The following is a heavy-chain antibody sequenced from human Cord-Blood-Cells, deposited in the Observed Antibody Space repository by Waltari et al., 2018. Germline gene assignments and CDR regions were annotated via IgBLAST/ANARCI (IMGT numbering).Heavy chain of an antibody. J-gene: IGHJ3*02. Sequence: EVQLVESGGGLIQPGGSLRLSCAASGFTASSNYFSWFRQAPGKGLEWVAVIYSGGSTYYADSVKGRVTISRYNSKNTLYLQMNSLRAEDTAVYYCARAPYSSSFAFDIWGQGTMVTVSS. V-gene: IGHV3-53*01. CDR2: IYSGGST. CDR1: GFTASSNY. CDR3: ARAPYSSSFAFDI. D-gene: IGHD6-6*01.